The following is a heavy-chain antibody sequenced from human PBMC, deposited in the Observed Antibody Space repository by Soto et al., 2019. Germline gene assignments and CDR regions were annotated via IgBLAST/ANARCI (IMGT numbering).Heavy chain of an antibody. CDR2: IGGSGGYK. CDR1: GCFFRSYA. Sequence: EVQLLESGGGLVQPGGSLRLSCAACGCFFRSYAMSWVRQAPGKGLEWVSGIGGSGGYKSYADSVKGRFTISRDNSKNTLDLQMESLGAEDTAVYYCAKDAAMVSSTFNYFDYWGQGTLVAFSS. D-gene: IGHD6-13*01. V-gene: IGHV3-23*01. J-gene: IGHJ4*02. CDR3: AKDAAMVSSTFNYFDY.